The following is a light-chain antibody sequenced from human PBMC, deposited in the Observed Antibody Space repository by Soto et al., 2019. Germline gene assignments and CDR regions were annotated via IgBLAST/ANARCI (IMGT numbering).Light chain of an antibody. Sequence: VLTQSPDTLASSPGERATLSCRARQPVGSSSLRRYQQKPGQAPRLVIFDISNRANGIPDRFSGSGSGTACTLTISRREPEDFAVYYCQLYSRSPRQITFGQGTRLEIK. CDR3: QLYSRSPRQIT. CDR2: DIS. J-gene: IGKJ5*01. CDR1: QPVGSSS. V-gene: IGKV3-20*01.